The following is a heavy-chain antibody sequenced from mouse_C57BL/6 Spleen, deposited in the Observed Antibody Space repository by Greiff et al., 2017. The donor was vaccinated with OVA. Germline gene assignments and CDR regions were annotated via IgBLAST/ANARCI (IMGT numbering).Heavy chain of an antibody. CDR2: IDPSDSYT. CDR1: GYTFTSYW. V-gene: IGHV1-50*01. J-gene: IGHJ1*03. Sequence: QVQLQQPGAELVKPGASVKLSCKASGYTFTSYWMQWVKQRPGQGLEWIGEIDPSDSYTNYNPKFKGKATLTVDTSSSTAYMQLSSLTSEDSAVYYCARRGYSNYRTGWYFDVWGTGTTVTVSS. CDR3: ARRGYSNYRTGWYFDV. D-gene: IGHD2-5*01.